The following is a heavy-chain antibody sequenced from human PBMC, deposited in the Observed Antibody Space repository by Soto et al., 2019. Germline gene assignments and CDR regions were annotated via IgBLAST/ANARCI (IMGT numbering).Heavy chain of an antibody. CDR2: IIPIFGTA. CDR3: ASAPSSGSRFYYYGMDV. D-gene: IGHD3-10*01. Sequence: SVKVSCKASGGTFSSYAISWVRQAPGQGLEWMGGIIPIFGTANYAQKFQGRGTITADESTSTAYMELSSLRSEDTAVYYCASAPSSGSRFYYYGMDVWGQGTTVTVSS. V-gene: IGHV1-69*13. CDR1: GGTFSSYA. J-gene: IGHJ6*02.